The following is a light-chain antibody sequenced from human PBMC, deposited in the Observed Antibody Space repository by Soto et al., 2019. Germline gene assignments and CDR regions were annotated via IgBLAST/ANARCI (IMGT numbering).Light chain of an antibody. J-gene: IGKJ1*01. CDR1: QSVSIN. CDR2: GVS. Sequence: EIVLTQSPGTLSLSPGERATLSCRASQSVSINLAWYQHKPGQAPSLLIYGVSNRATGIPERFSGSGSGTDFTLTISRLEPEDFAVYFCQQYGSSPRTFGQGTKVDIK. V-gene: IGKV3-20*01. CDR3: QQYGSSPRT.